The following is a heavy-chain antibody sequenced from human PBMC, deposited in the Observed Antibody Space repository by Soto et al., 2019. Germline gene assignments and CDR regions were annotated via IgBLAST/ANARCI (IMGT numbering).Heavy chain of an antibody. V-gene: IGHV3-21*01. Sequence: PGGSLRLSCAASGFTFSSYSMNWVRQAPGKGLEWVSSISSSSSYIYYADSVKGRFTISRDNAKNSLYLQTNSLRAEDTAVYYCARNSLVLWFDYWGQGTLVTVSS. J-gene: IGHJ4*02. CDR1: GFTFSSYS. CDR2: ISSSSSYI. CDR3: ARNSLVLWFDY. D-gene: IGHD6-13*01.